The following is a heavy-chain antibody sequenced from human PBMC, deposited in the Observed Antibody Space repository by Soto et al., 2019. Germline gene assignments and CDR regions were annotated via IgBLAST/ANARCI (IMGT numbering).Heavy chain of an antibody. J-gene: IGHJ4*02. CDR1: GVTFSSFV. V-gene: IGHV1-69*13. CDR3: ATSKVGYSFGSPLDF. D-gene: IGHD5-18*01. Sequence: SVKVSCKASGVTFSSFVISWVRQAPGQGPEWMGGIIPSFNRPNYAQKFQGRVTITADESTTTSYMELSSLRSGDTAVYYCATSKVGYSFGSPLDFWGQGTLVTVSS. CDR2: IIPSFNRP.